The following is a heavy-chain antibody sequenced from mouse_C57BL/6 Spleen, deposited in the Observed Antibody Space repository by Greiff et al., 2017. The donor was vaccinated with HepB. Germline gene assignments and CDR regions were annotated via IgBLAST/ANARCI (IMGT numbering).Heavy chain of an antibody. CDR1: GFTFSSYA. D-gene: IGHD2-14*01. V-gene: IGHV5-4*03. CDR3: ARRGGTGYFDY. Sequence: EVNVVESGGGLVKPGGSLKLSCAASGFTFSSYAMSWVRQTPEKRLEWVATISDGGSYTYYPDNVKGRFTISRDNAKNNLYLQMSHLKSEDTAMYYCARRGGTGYFDYWGQGTTLTVSS. CDR2: ISDGGSYT. J-gene: IGHJ2*01.